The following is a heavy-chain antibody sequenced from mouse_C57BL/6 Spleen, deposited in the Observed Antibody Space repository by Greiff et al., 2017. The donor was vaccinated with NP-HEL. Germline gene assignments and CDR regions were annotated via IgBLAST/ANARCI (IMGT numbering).Heavy chain of an antibody. V-gene: IGHV5-17*01. D-gene: IGHD1-1*01. CDR2: ISSGSSTI. CDR3: ARDLTTVAPFDY. CDR1: GFTFSDYG. Sequence: EVKLQESGGGLVKPGGSLKLSCAASGFTFSDYGMHWVRQAPEKGLEWVAYISSGSSTIYYADTVKGRFTISRDNAKNTLFLQMTSLRSEDTAMYYCARDLTTVAPFDYWGQGTTLTVSS. J-gene: IGHJ2*01.